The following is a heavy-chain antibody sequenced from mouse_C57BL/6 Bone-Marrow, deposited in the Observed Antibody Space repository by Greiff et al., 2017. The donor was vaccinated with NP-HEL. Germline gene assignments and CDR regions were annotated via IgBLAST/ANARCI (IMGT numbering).Heavy chain of an antibody. CDR1: GFTFSSYG. CDR2: ISSGGSYT. V-gene: IGHV5-6*02. J-gene: IGHJ3*01. Sequence: EVKLMESGGDLVKPGGSLKLSCAASGFTFSSYGMSWVRQTPDKRLEWVATISSGGSYTYYPDSVKGRFTISRDNAKNTLYLQMSSLKSEDTAMYYCARRFITTSVGFAYWGQGTLVTVSA. D-gene: IGHD1-1*01. CDR3: ARRFITTSVGFAY.